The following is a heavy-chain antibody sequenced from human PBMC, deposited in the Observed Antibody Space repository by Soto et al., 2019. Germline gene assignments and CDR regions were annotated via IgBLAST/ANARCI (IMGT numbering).Heavy chain of an antibody. Sequence: PGESLKISCKGSGYSFTSYWNGWVRQMPGKGLEWMGIIYPGDSDTRYSPSFQGQVTISADKSISTAYLQWSSLKASDTAMYYCARQGDYAPLFYGMDVWGQGTTVTVSS. J-gene: IGHJ6*02. CDR2: IYPGDSDT. V-gene: IGHV5-51*01. CDR1: GYSFTSYW. CDR3: ARQGDYAPLFYGMDV. D-gene: IGHD3-16*01.